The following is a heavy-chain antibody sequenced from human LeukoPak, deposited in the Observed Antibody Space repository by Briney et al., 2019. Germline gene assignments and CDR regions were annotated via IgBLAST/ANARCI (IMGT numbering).Heavy chain of an antibody. Sequence: GGSLRLSCTASGFTFSNYGMPWVRQAPGKGLEWVAVLSNDATNKYYADSVKGRFTISRDNSRNTLYLQMNSLRAADTALYYCASTDLNPAILSRHFESWGQGTLLTVSS. CDR3: ASTDLNPAILSRHFES. V-gene: IGHV3-30*03. CDR1: GFTFSNYG. J-gene: IGHJ4*02. CDR2: LSNDATNK. D-gene: IGHD2/OR15-2a*01.